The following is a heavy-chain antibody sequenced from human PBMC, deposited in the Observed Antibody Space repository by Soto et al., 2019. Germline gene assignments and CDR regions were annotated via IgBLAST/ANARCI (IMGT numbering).Heavy chain of an antibody. CDR3: ARTGSGSYYVHFDY. Sequence: QVQLQESGPGLVKPSETLSLTCTVSSGSVSSGSDYWTWIRQPPGKGLEWIGYIYYSGSTNYSPSLKSRVTRSVDTSKNQFSLKLSSVTDADTAVYYCARTGSGSYYVHFDYWGQGTLVTVSS. V-gene: IGHV4-61*01. J-gene: IGHJ4*02. D-gene: IGHD1-26*01. CDR2: IYYSGST. CDR1: SGSVSSGSDY.